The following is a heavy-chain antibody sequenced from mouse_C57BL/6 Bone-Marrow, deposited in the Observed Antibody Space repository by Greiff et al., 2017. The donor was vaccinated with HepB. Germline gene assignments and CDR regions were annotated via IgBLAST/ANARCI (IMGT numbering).Heavy chain of an antibody. Sequence: EVQLVESGPGLVKPSQSLSLTCSVTGYSITSGYNWNWIRQFPGNKLEWMGYISYDGSNNYNPSLKNRISITRDTSKNQFFLKLNSVTTEDTATYYCAGGSVDYWGQGTTLTVSS. CDR3: AGGSVDY. J-gene: IGHJ2*01. CDR1: GYSITSGYN. D-gene: IGHD1-1*02. V-gene: IGHV3-6*01. CDR2: ISYDGSN.